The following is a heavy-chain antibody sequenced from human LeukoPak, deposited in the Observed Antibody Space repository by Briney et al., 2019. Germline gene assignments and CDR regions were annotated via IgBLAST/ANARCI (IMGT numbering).Heavy chain of an antibody. V-gene: IGHV3-74*01. CDR2: IKGDGSDP. J-gene: IGHJ3*02. Sequence: GGSLRLSCAAAGFTFSSNWMHWVRQAPGEGLVWVSRIKGDGSDPSYADSLKGRFTISRDNAKNTLYLQMNSLRAEDTAVYYCTHYYDSSGYYGAFDIWGQGTMVTVSS. CDR3: THYYDSSGYYGAFDI. D-gene: IGHD3-22*01. CDR1: GFTFSSNW.